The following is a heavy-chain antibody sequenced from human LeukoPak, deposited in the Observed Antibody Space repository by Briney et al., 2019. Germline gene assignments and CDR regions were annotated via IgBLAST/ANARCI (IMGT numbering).Heavy chain of an antibody. Sequence: ASVKVSCTASGYTFTSYYMHWVRQAPGQGLEWMGIINPSGGSTSYAQKFQGRVTMTRDTSTSTVYMELSSLRSEDTAVYYCARSAEVSGRDYDSSGYYSDAFDIWGQGTMVTVSS. CDR3: ARSAEVSGRDYDSSGYYSDAFDI. CDR2: INPSGGST. J-gene: IGHJ3*02. CDR1: GYTFTSYY. V-gene: IGHV1-46*01. D-gene: IGHD3-22*01.